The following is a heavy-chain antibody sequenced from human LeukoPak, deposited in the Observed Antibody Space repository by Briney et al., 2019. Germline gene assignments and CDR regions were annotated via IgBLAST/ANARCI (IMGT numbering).Heavy chain of an antibody. CDR3: ARSSYDSSGYWEYYFDY. CDR1: VGTFSSYA. V-gene: IGHV1-69*13. J-gene: IGHJ4*02. D-gene: IGHD3-22*01. Sequence: ASVKVSCKASVGTFSSYAISWVRQAAGQGLEWMGGIIPIFGTANYAQKFQGRVTITADESTSTAYMELSSLRSEDTAVYYCARSSYDSSGYWEYYFDYWGQGTLVTVSS. CDR2: IIPIFGTA.